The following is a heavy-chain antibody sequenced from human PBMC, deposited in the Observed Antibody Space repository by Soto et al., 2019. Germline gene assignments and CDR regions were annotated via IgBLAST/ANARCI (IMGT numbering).Heavy chain of an antibody. CDR3: ARAGRRGPNWFDP. J-gene: IGHJ5*02. V-gene: IGHV4-30-4*01. D-gene: IGHD3-10*01. CDR2: IYYSGST. CDR1: GGSISSGDDY. Sequence: SETLSLTCTVSGGSISSGDDYWSWIRQPPGKGLEWIGYIYYSGSTYYNPSLKSRVTISVDTSKNQSSLKLSSVTAADTAVYYCARAGRRGPNWFDPWGQGTLVTVSS.